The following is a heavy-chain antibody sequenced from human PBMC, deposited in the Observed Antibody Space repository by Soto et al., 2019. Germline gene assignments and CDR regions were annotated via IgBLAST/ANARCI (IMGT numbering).Heavy chain of an antibody. CDR1: ELGFGAYS. J-gene: IGHJ4*02. Sequence: EVQLVKLGGGLARPGGPLGPSVPALELGFGAYSFNWFPQAPGKGLGWVSSITHTGTNAYYADSVKGRFTISKDCADNSLILQMTSLRAEDTAVYHCARARGNDWYSDYWGQGTLVTVSS. V-gene: IGHV3-21*02. CDR2: ITHTGTNA. CDR3: ARARGNDWYSDY. D-gene: IGHD2-21*02.